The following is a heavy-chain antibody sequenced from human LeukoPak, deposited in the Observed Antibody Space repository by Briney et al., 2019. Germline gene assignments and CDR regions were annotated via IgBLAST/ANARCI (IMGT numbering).Heavy chain of an antibody. CDR3: VKFEQWLVLADY. CDR2: IKPDESET. D-gene: IGHD6-19*01. V-gene: IGHV3-7*01. J-gene: IGHJ4*02. CDR1: GFKFSSYW. Sequence: GGSLRLSCTASGFKFSSYWMSWVRQAPGRGPEWVANIKPDESETSYVDSARGRFTISRDNSKNTLYLQMSSLRAEDTAVYYCVKFEQWLVLADYWGQGTLVTVSS.